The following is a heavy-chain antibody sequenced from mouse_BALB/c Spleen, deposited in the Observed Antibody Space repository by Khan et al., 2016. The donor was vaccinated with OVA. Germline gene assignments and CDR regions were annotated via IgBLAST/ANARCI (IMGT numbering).Heavy chain of an antibody. Sequence: QVQLQQSGAELAKPGASVKMSCKASGYTFTTYWMHWVKQRPGQGLEWIGYINPTSGYTDYNDKFKDRATLSADKSSSTAYMQLNSLTSEDAAVYYCTRDSIDYWGQGTTLTVSS. D-gene: IGHD2-5*01. CDR2: INPTSGYT. V-gene: IGHV1-7*01. J-gene: IGHJ2*01. CDR1: GYTFTTYW. CDR3: TRDSIDY.